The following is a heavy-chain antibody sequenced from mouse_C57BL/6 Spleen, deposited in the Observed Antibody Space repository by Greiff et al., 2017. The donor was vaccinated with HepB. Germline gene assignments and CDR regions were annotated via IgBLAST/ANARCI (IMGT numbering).Heavy chain of an antibody. D-gene: IGHD2-4*01. CDR1: GYTFTSYW. V-gene: IGHV1-64*01. CDR2: IHPNSGST. J-gene: IGHJ2*01. Sequence: QVQLQQPGAELVKPGASVKLSCKASGYTFTSYWMHWVKQRPGQGLEWIGMIHPNSGSTNYNEKFKSKATLTVDKSSSTAYMRLSSLTSEDSAVYCGARLGYYDYEGYWGQGTTLTVSS. CDR3: ARLGYYDYEGY.